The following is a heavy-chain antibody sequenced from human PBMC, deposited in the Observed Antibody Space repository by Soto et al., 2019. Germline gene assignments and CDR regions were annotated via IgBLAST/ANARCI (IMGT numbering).Heavy chain of an antibody. CDR1: GFTFSSYS. V-gene: IGHV3-21*01. CDR3: AREIAVAGTEY. CDR2: ISSSSGYI. Sequence: EVQLVESGGGLVKPGGSLRLSCAASGFTFSSYSMNWVRQAPGKWLEWVSSISSSSGYIYYADSVEGRFTISRDNAKNSLYLQMNSLRAEETAVYYGAREIAVAGTEYCGQGTLVTVSS. D-gene: IGHD6-19*01. J-gene: IGHJ4*02.